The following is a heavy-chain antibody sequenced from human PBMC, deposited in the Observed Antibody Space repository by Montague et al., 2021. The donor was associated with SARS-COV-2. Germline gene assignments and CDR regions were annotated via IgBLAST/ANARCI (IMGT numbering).Heavy chain of an antibody. CDR2: INHSGST. Sequence: SETLSLTCAVYGGSFSGYYWSWIRQPPGKGLEWIGEINHSGSTNXNPSLKSRVTISVDTSKNQFSLKLSSVTAADTAVYYCARARQDVVVPALGIGAYYYYYYIDVWGKGTTVTVSS. D-gene: IGHD2-2*01. V-gene: IGHV4-34*01. J-gene: IGHJ6*03. CDR1: GGSFSGYY. CDR3: ARARQDVVVPALGIGAYYYYYYIDV.